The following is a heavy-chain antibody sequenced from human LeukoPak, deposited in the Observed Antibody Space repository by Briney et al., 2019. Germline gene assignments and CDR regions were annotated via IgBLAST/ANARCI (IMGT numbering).Heavy chain of an antibody. CDR3: ARLYSDLLTGPGY. CDR1: GYTFTTYA. CDR2: INTHTGRP. Sequence: ASMKVSCKASGYTFTTYALTWVRQAPGQGLEWMGWINTHTGRPSYAQDFTGRFVFSLDSSVSTAYLQISRLQTGDTAVYYCARLYSDLLTGPGYWGQGTLLTVSS. V-gene: IGHV7-4-1*02. J-gene: IGHJ4*02. D-gene: IGHD3-9*01.